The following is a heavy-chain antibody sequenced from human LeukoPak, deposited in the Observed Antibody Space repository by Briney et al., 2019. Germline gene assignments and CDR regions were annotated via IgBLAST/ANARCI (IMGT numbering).Heavy chain of an antibody. V-gene: IGHV3-11*01. D-gene: IGHD6-19*01. J-gene: IGHJ4*02. CDR3: ARDYSCSSGWSVGFDY. CDR2: ISSSGSTI. Sequence: GGSLTLSCAASGFTFSDYYMSWVRQAPGKGLEWVSYISSSGSTIYYAASVKGRFTISRDNAKNSLYLQMNSLRAEDTAVYYCARDYSCSSGWSVGFDYWGQGTLVTVSS. CDR1: GFTFSDYY.